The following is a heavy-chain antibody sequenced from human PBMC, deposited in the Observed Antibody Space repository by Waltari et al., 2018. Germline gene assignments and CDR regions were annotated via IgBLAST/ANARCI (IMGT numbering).Heavy chain of an antibody. V-gene: IGHV4-59*11. CDR1: GGSISSHY. CDR2: IYYSGST. CDR3: ARDPGSSWYYFDY. D-gene: IGHD6-13*01. Sequence: QVQLQESGPGLVKPSETLSLTCTVSGGSISSHYWSWIRQPPGKGLEWIGYIYYSGSTNYNTSLKSRVTISVDTSKNQFSLKLSSVTAADTAVYYCARDPGSSWYYFDYWGQGTLVTVSS. J-gene: IGHJ4*02.